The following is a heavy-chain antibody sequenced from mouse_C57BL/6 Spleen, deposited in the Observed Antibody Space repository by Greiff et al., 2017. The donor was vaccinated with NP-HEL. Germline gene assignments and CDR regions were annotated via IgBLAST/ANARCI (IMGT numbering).Heavy chain of an antibody. V-gene: IGHV5-4*01. Sequence: DVKLQESGGGLVKPGGSLKLSCAASGFTFSSYAMSWVRQTPEKRLEWVATISDGGSYTYYPDNVKGRFTISRDNAKNNLYLQMSHLKSEDTAMYYCARDRDGKETGDYAMDYWGQGTSVTVSS. J-gene: IGHJ4*01. CDR2: ISDGGSYT. CDR1: GFTFSSYA. CDR3: ARDRDGKETGDYAMDY. D-gene: IGHD4-1*01.